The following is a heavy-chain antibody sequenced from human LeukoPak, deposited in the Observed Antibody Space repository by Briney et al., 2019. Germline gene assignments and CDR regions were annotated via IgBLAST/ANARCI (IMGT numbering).Heavy chain of an antibody. D-gene: IGHD3-22*01. CDR2: ISAYNGNT. V-gene: IGHV1-18*01. CDR3: ARVRDYYDSSGYLNDY. CDR1: GYTFTSYG. Sequence: ASVKVSCEAPGYTFTSYGISWVRQAPGQGLEWMGWISAYNGNTNYAQKLQGRVTMTTDTSTSTAYMELRSLRSDDTAVYYCARVRDYYDSSGYLNDYWGQGTLVTVSS. J-gene: IGHJ4*02.